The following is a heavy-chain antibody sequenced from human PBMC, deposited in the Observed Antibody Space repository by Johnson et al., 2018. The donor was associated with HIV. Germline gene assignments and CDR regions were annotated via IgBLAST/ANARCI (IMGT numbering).Heavy chain of an antibody. CDR2: IYSDGGT. V-gene: IGHV3-66*01. J-gene: IGHJ3*02. Sequence: VQLVESGGGLVQPGGSLRLSCTASGFTVSSNYMTWVRQAPGTGLEWVSTIYSDGGTYHADSVRGRFTISSDSSKNTVYLQMHSLRVEDTAVYYCARVKGSTIFGVVRPHGAFDIWGQGTMVTVSS. CDR1: GFTVSSNY. CDR3: ARVKGSTIFGVVRPHGAFDI. D-gene: IGHD3-3*01.